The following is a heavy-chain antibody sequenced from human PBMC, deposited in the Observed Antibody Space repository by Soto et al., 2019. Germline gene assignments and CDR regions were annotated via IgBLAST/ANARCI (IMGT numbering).Heavy chain of an antibody. D-gene: IGHD3-10*01. J-gene: IGHJ6*02. Sequence: GASVKVSCKASGGTFSSYAISWVRQAPGQGLEWMGGIIPIFGTANYAQKFQGRVTITADESTSTAYMELSSLRSEDTAVYYCARDLEEWFGELLAVHGMDVWGQGTTVTVS. CDR2: IIPIFGTA. CDR1: GGTFSSYA. CDR3: ARDLEEWFGELLAVHGMDV. V-gene: IGHV1-69*13.